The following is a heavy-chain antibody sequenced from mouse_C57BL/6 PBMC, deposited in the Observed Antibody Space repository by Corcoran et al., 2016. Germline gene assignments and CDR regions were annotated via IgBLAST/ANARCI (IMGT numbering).Heavy chain of an antibody. CDR1: GYTFTDYY. J-gene: IGHJ2*01. V-gene: IGHV1-26*01. Sequence: EVQLQQSGPELVKPGASVKISCKASGYTFTDYYMNWVKQSHGKSLEWIGDINPNNGGTSYNQKFKGKATLTVDKSSSTAYMEHRSLTSEDSAVDYCAIIYYGNDFDYWGQGTTLTVSS. D-gene: IGHD2-1*01. CDR2: INPNNGGT. CDR3: AIIYYGNDFDY.